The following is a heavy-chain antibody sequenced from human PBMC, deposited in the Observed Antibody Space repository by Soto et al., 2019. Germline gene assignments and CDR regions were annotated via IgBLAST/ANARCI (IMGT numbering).Heavy chain of an antibody. CDR3: ARGYYYYGMDV. Sequence: SETLSLTCAVYGGSFSGYYWSWIRQPPGKGLEWIGEINHSGSTNYNPSLKSRVTISVDTSKNQFSLKLSSVTAADTAVYYCARGYYYYGMDVWGQGTTVTAP. CDR1: GGSFSGYY. CDR2: INHSGST. J-gene: IGHJ6*02. V-gene: IGHV4-34*01.